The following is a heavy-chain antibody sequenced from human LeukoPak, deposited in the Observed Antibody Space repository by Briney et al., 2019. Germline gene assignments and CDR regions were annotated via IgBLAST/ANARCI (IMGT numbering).Heavy chain of an antibody. CDR1: GGTFSSYA. V-gene: IGHV1-69*13. Sequence: SVKVSCKASGGTFSSYAISWVRQAPGQGLEWMGGIIPIFGTANYAQKFQGRVTITADESTSTAYMELSSLRSEDTAVYYCARDQSSMFREVIQNWFDPWGKGTLVTVSS. D-gene: IGHD3-10*01. CDR3: ARDQSSMFREVIQNWFDP. J-gene: IGHJ5*02. CDR2: IIPIFGTA.